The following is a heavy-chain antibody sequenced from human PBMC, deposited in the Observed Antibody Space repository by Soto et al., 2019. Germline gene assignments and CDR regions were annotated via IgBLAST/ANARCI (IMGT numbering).Heavy chain of an antibody. V-gene: IGHV5-10-1*01. CDR3: ARQIYDSDTGPNCQYYFDS. Sequence: GESLKISCKGSGYSFAGYWITWVRQKPGKGLEWMGRIDPSDSQTYYSPSFRGHVTISVTKSITTVFLQWSSLRGSDTAMYYCARQIYDSDTGPNCQYYFDSWGQGTPVTVSS. CDR1: GYSFAGYW. D-gene: IGHD3-22*01. CDR2: IDPSDSQT. J-gene: IGHJ4*02.